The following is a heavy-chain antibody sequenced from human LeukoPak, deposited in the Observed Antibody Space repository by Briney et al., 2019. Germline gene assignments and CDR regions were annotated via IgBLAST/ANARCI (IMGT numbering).Heavy chain of an antibody. J-gene: IGHJ5*02. CDR3: ARLDSSGYFRFDP. D-gene: IGHD3-22*01. V-gene: IGHV4-61*02. CDR1: GGSISSGSYY. CDR2: IYTSGST. Sequence: SETLSLTCTVSGGSISSGSYYWSWIRQPSGKGLEWIGRIYTSGSTNYNPSLKSRVTISVDTSKNQFSLKLSSVTAADTAVYYCARLDSSGYFRFDPWGQGTLVTVSS.